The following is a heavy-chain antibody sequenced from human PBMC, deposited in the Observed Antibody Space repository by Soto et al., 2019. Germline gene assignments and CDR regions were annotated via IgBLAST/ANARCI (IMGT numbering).Heavy chain of an antibody. D-gene: IGHD3-16*01. CDR2: FDPEDGET. CDR1: GYPLTELS. J-gene: IGHJ4*02. Sequence: GSVQVCFKVSGYPLTELSMHLVRQAPGKGLEWMGGFDPEDGETIYAQKFQGRVTMTEDTSTDTAYMELSSLRSEDTAVYYCATDIKFGGVYDYWGQGTLVTVSS. V-gene: IGHV1-24*01. CDR3: ATDIKFGGVYDY.